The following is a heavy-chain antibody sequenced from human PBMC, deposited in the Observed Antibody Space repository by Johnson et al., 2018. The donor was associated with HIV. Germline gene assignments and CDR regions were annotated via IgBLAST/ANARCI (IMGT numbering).Heavy chain of an antibody. D-gene: IGHD2-21*02. CDR1: GFTFDDYG. J-gene: IGHJ3*01. V-gene: IGHV3-20*04. CDR2: IHWNGGST. CDR3: SREPMDWGGDCWGVFDL. Sequence: VQLVESGGSVIRPGGSLRLSCAASGFTFDDYGMRWVRQAPGTGLEWVSGIHWNGGSTGYADSVTGRFPISRDNSKNSLYLQMNSLRAEDTALYYCSREPMDWGGDCWGVFDLWGQGTMVTVSS.